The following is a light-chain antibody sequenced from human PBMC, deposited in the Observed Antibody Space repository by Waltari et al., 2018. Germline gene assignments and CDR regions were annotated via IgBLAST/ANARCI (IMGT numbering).Light chain of an antibody. V-gene: IGKV2-28*01. Sequence: EIVMTQSPLSLPVTPGEAASISCRSSQSLLQSDGNNYLDWYLQKPGQPPQLLIYLGSNRASGVPDKFIGSGSGTDFTLKITREEAEDVGIYYCMQPLQTPFTFGPGTKVDLK. CDR2: LGS. J-gene: IGKJ3*01. CDR3: MQPLQTPFT. CDR1: QSLLQSDGNNY.